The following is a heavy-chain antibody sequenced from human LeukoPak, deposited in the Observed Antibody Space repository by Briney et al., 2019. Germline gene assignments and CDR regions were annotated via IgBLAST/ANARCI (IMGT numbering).Heavy chain of an antibody. Sequence: SETLSLTCTVSGGSISSYYWSWIRQPPGKGLEWIGEINHSGSTNYNPSLKSRVTISVDTSKNQFSLKLSSVTVADTAVYYCARFGSYYYYYYMDVWGKGTTVTVSS. D-gene: IGHD3-3*01. J-gene: IGHJ6*03. V-gene: IGHV4-34*01. CDR2: INHSGST. CDR3: ARFGSYYYYYYMDV. CDR1: GGSISSYY.